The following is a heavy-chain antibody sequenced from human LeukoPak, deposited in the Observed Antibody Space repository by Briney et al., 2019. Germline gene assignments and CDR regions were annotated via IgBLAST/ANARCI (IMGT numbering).Heavy chain of an antibody. V-gene: IGHV3-53*01. D-gene: IGHD3-22*01. CDR1: GFTVSNNY. CDR2: IYSGGST. CDR3: AKGSYYDSSGSFYFDY. J-gene: IGHJ4*02. Sequence: GGSLRLSCAASGFTVSNNYMIWVRQAPGKGLEWVSLIYSGGSTYYADSVKGRFTISRDNSKNTLYLQMSSLRAEDTAVYYCAKGSYYDSSGSFYFDYWGQGTLVTVSS.